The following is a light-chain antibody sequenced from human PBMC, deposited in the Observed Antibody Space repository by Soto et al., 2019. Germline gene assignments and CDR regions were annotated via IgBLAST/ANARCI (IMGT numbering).Light chain of an antibody. J-gene: IGKJ5*01. CDR1: QSISSY. V-gene: IGKV1-39*01. Sequence: DIQMTQSTSSLSASVGDRVTITCRASQSISSYLNWCQQKPGKAPKLLIYAASSLQCGVPSRFSGSGSGTDFTLTISSLHPEDFATYYSQQSYSTPPTFGQGTRLAIK. CDR3: QQSYSTPPT. CDR2: AAS.